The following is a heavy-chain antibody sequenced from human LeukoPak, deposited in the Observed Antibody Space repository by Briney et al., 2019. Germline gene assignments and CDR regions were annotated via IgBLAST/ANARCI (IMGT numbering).Heavy chain of an antibody. V-gene: IGHV3-23*01. CDR2: ISPGGGTT. CDR3: AKSRSGSANWALRIFDN. CDR1: GFSFGSEA. Sequence: QSGGSLRLSCVVSGFSFGSEAMSWVRQAPGRGLEWVSSISPGGGTTYYADSVKGRFTISRDNSENTLYVEMNSLRAEDTAIYYCAKSRSGSANWALRIFDNWGQGTLVSVSS. D-gene: IGHD3-10*01. J-gene: IGHJ4*02.